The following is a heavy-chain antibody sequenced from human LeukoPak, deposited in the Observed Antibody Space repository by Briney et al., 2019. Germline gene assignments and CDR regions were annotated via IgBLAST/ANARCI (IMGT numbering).Heavy chain of an antibody. CDR3: AREEGNWAYFDD. CDR2: IIPIFGTA. Sequence: SVKVSCKASGYTFTSYDISWVRQARGQGLEWMGRIIPIFGTANYAQKFQGRVTITTDESTSTAYMELSSLRSEDTAVYYCAREEGNWAYFDDWGQGTLVTVSS. J-gene: IGHJ4*02. D-gene: IGHD7-27*01. CDR1: GYTFTSYD. V-gene: IGHV1-69*05.